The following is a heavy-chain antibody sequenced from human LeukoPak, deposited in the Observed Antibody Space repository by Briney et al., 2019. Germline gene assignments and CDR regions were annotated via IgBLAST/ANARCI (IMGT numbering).Heavy chain of an antibody. CDR2: INPNSGGT. CDR3: ARDKPAEAALDF. Sequence: ASVKVSCKASGYTFTGYYIHWVRHAPGQGLEWMGWINPNSGGTNYAQKFQGRVTMTRDRSINTAYMDLRSLTYDDTAVYYCARDKPAEAALDFWGQGTLVTVSS. CDR1: GYTFTGYY. V-gene: IGHV1-2*02. J-gene: IGHJ4*02.